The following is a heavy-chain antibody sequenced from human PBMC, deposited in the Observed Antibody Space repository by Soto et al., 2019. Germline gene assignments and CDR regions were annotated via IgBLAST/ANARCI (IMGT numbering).Heavy chain of an antibody. Sequence: GGSLRLSCAASGFTFSDHYMDWVRQAPGKGLEWVGRTRNKANSYTTEYAASVKGRFTISRDDSKNSLYLQMNSLKTEDTAVYYCARVPNGFEYRGYYFDYWGQGTLVTVSS. CDR3: ARVPNGFEYRGYYFDY. V-gene: IGHV3-72*01. CDR2: TRNKANSYTT. J-gene: IGHJ4*02. CDR1: GFTFSDHY. D-gene: IGHD3-10*01.